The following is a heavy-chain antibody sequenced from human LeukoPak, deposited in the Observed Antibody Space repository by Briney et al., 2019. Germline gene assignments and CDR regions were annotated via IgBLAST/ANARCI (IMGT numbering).Heavy chain of an antibody. CDR3: ARHVLLGTQQLCYFDY. D-gene: IGHD6-13*01. V-gene: IGHV4-39*01. J-gene: IGHJ4*02. CDR1: GGSISSSSYY. Sequence: PSETLSLTCTVSGGSISSSSYYWGWIRQPPGKGLEWIGSIYYSGSTYYNPSLKSRVTISVDTSKNQFSLKLSSVTAADTAVYYCARHVLLGTQQLCYFDYWGQGTLVTVSS. CDR2: IYYSGST.